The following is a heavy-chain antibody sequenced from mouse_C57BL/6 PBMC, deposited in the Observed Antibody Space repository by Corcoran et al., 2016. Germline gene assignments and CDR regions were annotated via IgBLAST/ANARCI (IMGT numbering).Heavy chain of an antibody. V-gene: IGHV9-3*01. D-gene: IGHD2-3*01. CDR2: INTYSGVP. CDR1: GYTFTTYG. J-gene: IGHJ2*01. CDR3: ATFYDGVGY. Sequence: QIQLVQSGPELKKPGGTVKISCKASGYTFTTYGMSWVKQAPGKGLKWMGWINTYSGVPTYADDFKGRFAFSLETSASTAYLQINNLKNEDTATYFCATFYDGVGYWGQGTTLTVSS.